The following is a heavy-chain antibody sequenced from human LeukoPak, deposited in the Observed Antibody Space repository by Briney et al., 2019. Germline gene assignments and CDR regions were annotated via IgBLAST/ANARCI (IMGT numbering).Heavy chain of an antibody. CDR1: GITFSDYY. D-gene: IGHD1-20*01. CDR2: IYSGGST. J-gene: IGHJ3*02. V-gene: IGHV3-66*01. CDR3: ARDSSNWKDEAFDI. Sequence: PGGSLRLSCGAPGITFSDYYMSWIRQAPGKGLEWVSVIYSGGSTYYADSVKGRFTISRDNSKNMLYLQMNSLRAEDTAVYYYARDSSNWKDEAFDIWGQGTMVTVSS.